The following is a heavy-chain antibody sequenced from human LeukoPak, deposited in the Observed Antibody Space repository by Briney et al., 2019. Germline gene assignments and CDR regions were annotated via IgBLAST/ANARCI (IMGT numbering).Heavy chain of an antibody. Sequence: GGSLTLTCTLSGFSVTNTLIDWVRQAPGKGPEWVALIYIDARTVYADSVKGRFTISRDNSKNMVYLQMNSLRSEDSALYYCVRDRAGTQSWVEFHLWGQGTLVSVSS. CDR1: GFSVTNTL. V-gene: IGHV3-66*02. J-gene: IGHJ5*02. D-gene: IGHD3-10*01. CDR2: IYIDART. CDR3: VRDRAGTQSWVEFHL.